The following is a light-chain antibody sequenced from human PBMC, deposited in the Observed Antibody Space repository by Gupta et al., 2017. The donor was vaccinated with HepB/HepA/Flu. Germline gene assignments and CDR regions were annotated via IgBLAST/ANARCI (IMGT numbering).Light chain of an antibody. CDR1: QDINNN. J-gene: IGKJ3*01. Sequence: DIQITQSPSSLSASVGDRVTITCQPSQDINNNLNWYQKKPGVAPKVLIYDASNLEAGVPSRFSRGGSGNYFPITISGLQPEDVATYYCQQYENLPFTFGPGTKVVIK. V-gene: IGKV1-33*01. CDR2: DAS. CDR3: QQYENLPFT.